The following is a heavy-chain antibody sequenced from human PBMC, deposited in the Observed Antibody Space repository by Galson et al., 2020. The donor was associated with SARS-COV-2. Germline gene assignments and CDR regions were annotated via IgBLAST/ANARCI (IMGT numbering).Heavy chain of an antibody. CDR1: GFTFSSYG. CDR2: ISYDGSNK. J-gene: IGHJ4*02. D-gene: IGHD3-22*01. Sequence: GGSLRLSCAASGFTFSSYGIHWVRQAPAKGLEWVAVISYDGSNKYYADSVKGRFTISRDNSKNTLYLQMNSLRAEDTAVYYCAKGGWYYDSSGYSEFDYWGQGTLVTVSS. V-gene: IGHV3-30*18. CDR3: AKGGWYYDSSGYSEFDY.